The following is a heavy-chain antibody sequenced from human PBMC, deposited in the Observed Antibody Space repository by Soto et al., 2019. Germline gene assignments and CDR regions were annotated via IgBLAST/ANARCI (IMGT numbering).Heavy chain of an antibody. CDR2: ISSDGRNK. CDR1: GFTFSSYA. CDR3: AIYPTYYDFRRGPLVSVYWDY. D-gene: IGHD3-3*01. J-gene: IGHJ4*01. Sequence: PGGSLRLSCAASGFTFSSYAMHWVRQAPGKGLVWVAVISSDGRNKYYADSVQGRFTISRDNSKNPLYLQMNSLRAEDTAVYYCAIYPTYYDFRRGPLVSVYWDYGGHGTLVTVSS. V-gene: IGHV3-30-3*01.